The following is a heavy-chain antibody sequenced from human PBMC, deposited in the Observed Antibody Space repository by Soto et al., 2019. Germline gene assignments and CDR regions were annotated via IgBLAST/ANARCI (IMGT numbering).Heavy chain of an antibody. J-gene: IGHJ6*02. CDR1: GGSISSSSYY. CDR3: ARVSGSYYYGMDV. Sequence: SETLSLTCTVSGGSISSSSYYWGWIRQPPGKGLEWIGSIYYSGSTYYNPSLKRRVTISVDKSKNQFSLKLSSVTAADTAVYYCARVSGSYYYGMDVWGQGTTVTVSS. V-gene: IGHV4-39*07. CDR2: IYYSGST. D-gene: IGHD3-10*01.